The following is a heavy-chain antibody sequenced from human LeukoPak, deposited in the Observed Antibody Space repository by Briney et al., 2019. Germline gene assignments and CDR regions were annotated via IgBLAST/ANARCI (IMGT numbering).Heavy chain of an antibody. J-gene: IGHJ4*02. CDR1: GFTFSSYG. CDR2: IKQDGSEK. CDR3: AKDPVGYYYDSSGYPTHFDY. Sequence: GGSLRLSCAASGFTFSSYGMSWVRQAPGKGLEWVANIKQDGSEKYYVDSVKGRFTISRDNAKNSLYLQMNSLRAEDTAVYCCAKDPVGYYYDSSGYPTHFDYWGQGTLVTVSS. V-gene: IGHV3-7*01. D-gene: IGHD3-22*01.